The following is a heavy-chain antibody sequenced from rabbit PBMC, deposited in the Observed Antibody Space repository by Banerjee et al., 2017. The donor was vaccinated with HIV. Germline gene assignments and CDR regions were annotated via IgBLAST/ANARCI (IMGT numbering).Heavy chain of an antibody. CDR2: IYPGFGIR. CDR3: ARSYSGDWGDLNL. J-gene: IGHJ4*01. V-gene: IGHV1S47*01. CDR1: GIDFSSYG. Sequence: QQQLEESGGGLVKPGGTLTLSCKASGIDFSSYGISWVRQAPGKGPEWIAYIYPGFGIRNYANSVKGRFTISSDNAQNTVFLQMTSLTAADTATYFCARSYSGDWGDLNLWGPGTLVTVS. D-gene: IGHD4-1*01.